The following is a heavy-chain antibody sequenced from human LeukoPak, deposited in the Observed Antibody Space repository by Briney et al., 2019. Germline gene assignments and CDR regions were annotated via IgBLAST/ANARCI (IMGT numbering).Heavy chain of an antibody. J-gene: IGHJ4*02. CDR3: ARDRVWTVLY. V-gene: IGHV3-7*01. CDR2: INQDGSEK. Sequence: GGSLRLSCAASGFTFSTYSMSWVRQAPGKGLEWVANINQDGSEKYYVDSVKGRFTISRDNAKNSLYLQLNSLRAEDTGVYYCARDRVWTVLYWGQGTLVTVSS. CDR1: GFTFSTYS. D-gene: IGHD6-13*01.